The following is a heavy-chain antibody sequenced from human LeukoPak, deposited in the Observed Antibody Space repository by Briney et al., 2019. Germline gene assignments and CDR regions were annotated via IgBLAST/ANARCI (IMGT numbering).Heavy chain of an antibody. J-gene: IGHJ4*02. CDR1: GGSISSSSYY. CDR3: ARGPSGYDFYYFDY. Sequence: PSETLSLTCTVSGGSISSSSYYWGWIRQPPGKGLEWIGSIYYSGSTYYNPSLKSRVTISVDTSKNQFSLKLSSVTAADTAVYYCARGPSGYDFYYFDYWGQGTLVTVSS. D-gene: IGHD5-12*01. CDR2: IYYSGST. V-gene: IGHV4-39*07.